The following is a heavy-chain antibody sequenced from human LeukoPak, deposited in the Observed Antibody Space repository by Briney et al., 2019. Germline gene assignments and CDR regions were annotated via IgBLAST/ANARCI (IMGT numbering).Heavy chain of an antibody. V-gene: IGHV3-23*01. D-gene: IGHD1-26*01. CDR1: GFTFGSSA. J-gene: IGHJ1*01. CDR3: AKDVSVVVGATSD. CDR2: IDDSSFST. Sequence: GGSLRLSCVASGFTFGSSAVNWARQAPGRGLEWVSTIDDSSFSTHYADSVRGRFTISRDNSKNTLYLQMNSLRAEDTAVYYCAKDVSVVVGATSDWGQGTLVTVSS.